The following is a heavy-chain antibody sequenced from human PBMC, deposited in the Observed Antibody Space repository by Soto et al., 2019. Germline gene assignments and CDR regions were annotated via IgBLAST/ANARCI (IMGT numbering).Heavy chain of an antibody. Sequence: SETLSLTCTVSGGSISSGGYYWSWIRQHPGKGLEWIGYIYYSGSTYYNPSLKSRVTISVDTSKNQFSLKLSSVTAADTAVYYCASDSYGSLGLDYSGQVTLVTVSS. D-gene: IGHD5-18*01. V-gene: IGHV4-31*03. CDR3: ASDSYGSLGLDY. J-gene: IGHJ4*02. CDR2: IYYSGST. CDR1: GGSISSGGYY.